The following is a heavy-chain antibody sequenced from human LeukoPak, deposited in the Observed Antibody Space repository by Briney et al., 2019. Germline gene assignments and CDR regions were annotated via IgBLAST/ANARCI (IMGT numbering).Heavy chain of an antibody. J-gene: IGHJ4*02. D-gene: IGHD2/OR15-2a*01. CDR2: INTVGITS. CDR3: VFVYTGLNIPF. Sequence: GGSLRLSCAASGLTFNTYWMHWVRQAPGKGLVWVSDINTVGITSIYADSVRGRFAIYTDHAQKTLYLQRDGLRGEDTGIDYRVFVYTGLNIPFWGQGALVTVS. V-gene: IGHV3-74*01. CDR1: GLTFNTYW.